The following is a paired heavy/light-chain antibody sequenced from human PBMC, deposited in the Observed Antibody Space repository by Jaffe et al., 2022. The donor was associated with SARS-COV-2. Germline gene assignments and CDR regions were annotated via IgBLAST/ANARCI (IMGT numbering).Heavy chain of an antibody. CDR3: ARVGGEGGYYDSSGYYYVGGFDI. CDR2: ISAFNGNT. J-gene: IGHJ3*02. CDR1: GYTFTSYG. Sequence: QVQMVQSGAEVKKPGASVKVSCKASGYTFTSYGITWVRQAPGQGLEWMGWISAFNGNTNYAQKLQGRVTMTTDTSTSTAYMELRSLRSDDTAVYYCARVGGEGGYYDSSGYYYVGGFDIWGQGTMVTVSS. V-gene: IGHV1-18*01. D-gene: IGHD3-22*01.
Light chain of an antibody. J-gene: IGKJ1*01. Sequence: DIQMTQSPSTLSASVGDRVTITCRASQSISSWLAWYQQKPGKAPKLLIYKASSLESGVPSRFGGSGSGTEFTLTISSLQPDDFATYYCQQYKSYSSFGQGTKVEIK. CDR3: QQYKSYSS. CDR2: KAS. V-gene: IGKV1-5*03. CDR1: QSISSW.